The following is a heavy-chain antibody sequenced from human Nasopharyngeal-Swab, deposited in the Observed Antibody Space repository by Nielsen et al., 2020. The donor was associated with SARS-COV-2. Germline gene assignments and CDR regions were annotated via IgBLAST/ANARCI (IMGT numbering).Heavy chain of an antibody. CDR3: ASPRGYYDSSGAFDY. J-gene: IGHJ4*02. CDR2: ISYDGSNK. D-gene: IGHD3-22*01. V-gene: IGHV3-30*03. CDR1: GFTFSSYG. Sequence: GGSLRLSCAASGFTFSSYGMHWVRQAPGKGLEWVAVISYDGSNKYYADSVKGRFTISRDNAKNSLYLQTNSLRAEDTAVYYCASPRGYYDSSGAFDYWGQGTLVTVSS.